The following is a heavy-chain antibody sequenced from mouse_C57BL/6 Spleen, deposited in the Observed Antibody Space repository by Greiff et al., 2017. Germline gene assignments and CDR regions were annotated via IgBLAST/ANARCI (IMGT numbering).Heavy chain of an antibody. CDR2: ISSGSGTI. Sequence: EVKLLESGGDLVKPGGSLKLSCAASGFTFSDYGMHWVSLGPEKGLEWIAYISSGSGTIDYADKVKGRFTISRDNAQNTQYMQMTSLRSEDTAMYYCARETAHAWFAYWGQGTLVTVSA. J-gene: IGHJ3*01. CDR1: GFTFSDYG. D-gene: IGHD3-2*02. V-gene: IGHV5-17*01. CDR3: ARETAHAWFAY.